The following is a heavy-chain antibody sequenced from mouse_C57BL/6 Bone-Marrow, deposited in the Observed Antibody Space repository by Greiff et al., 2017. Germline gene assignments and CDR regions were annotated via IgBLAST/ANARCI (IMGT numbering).Heavy chain of an antibody. CDR2: IWGDGST. D-gene: IGHD1-1*01. V-gene: IGHV2-3*01. CDR1: GFSLTSYG. CDR3: ARPTILAAY. Sequence: VKLQESGPGLVAPSQSLSITCTVSGFSLTSYGVRWVRQPPGKGLEWLGVIWGDGSTNYHSARISSLSISKDNSKSQVFLKLNSLQTDDTATYYCARPTILAAYWDQGTLVTVSA. J-gene: IGHJ3*01.